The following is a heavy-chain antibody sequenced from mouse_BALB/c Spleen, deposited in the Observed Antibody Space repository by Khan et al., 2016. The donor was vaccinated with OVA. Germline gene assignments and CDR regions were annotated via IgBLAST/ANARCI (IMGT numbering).Heavy chain of an antibody. CDR3: ARSPYGNFAY. D-gene: IGHD2-1*01. CDR1: GFTFSTYA. Sequence: EVELVESGGGLVKPGGSLKLSCAASGFTFSTYAMSWIRQTPEKRLEWVATINSDGDYTYYPDSVTGRFTISRDNAKNILYLQMSSLRSEDTAMYYCARSPYGNFAYWGHGTLVTVSA. V-gene: IGHV5-9-3*01. J-gene: IGHJ3*01. CDR2: INSDGDYT.